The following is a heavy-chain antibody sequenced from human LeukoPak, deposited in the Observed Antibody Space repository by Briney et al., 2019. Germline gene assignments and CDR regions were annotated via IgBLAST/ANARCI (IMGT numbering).Heavy chain of an antibody. CDR2: INHDGNI. CDR1: GGSFSDYY. D-gene: IGHD4-17*01. Sequence: SETLSLTCAVYGGSFSDYYWNWIRQPPEKGLEWIGEINHDGNINYNPSLKSRVTISIDTSKNQFSLKLNSVTAADTAVYYCARVDYGDYENDAFDIWGQGTMVTVSS. J-gene: IGHJ3*02. CDR3: ARVDYGDYENDAFDI. V-gene: IGHV4-34*01.